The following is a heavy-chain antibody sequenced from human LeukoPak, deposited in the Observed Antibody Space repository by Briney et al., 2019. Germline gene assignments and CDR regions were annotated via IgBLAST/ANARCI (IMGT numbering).Heavy chain of an antibody. CDR2: IIPILELP. Sequence: ASVTVSCKASGGTFNNFVISWVRQAPGQGREWMGRIIPILELPSYAQKFQGRITITADSSTGTAYMEMTSLRSEDTAVYFCDWFSNSDNLDVWGQGTTVTVSS. V-gene: IGHV1-69*04. D-gene: IGHD3-9*01. CDR3: DWFSNSDNLDV. CDR1: GGTFNNFV. J-gene: IGHJ6*02.